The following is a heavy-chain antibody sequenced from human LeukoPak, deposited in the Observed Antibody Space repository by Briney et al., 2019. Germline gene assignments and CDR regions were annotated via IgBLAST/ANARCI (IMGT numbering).Heavy chain of an antibody. J-gene: IGHJ4*02. CDR2: IYYSGST. D-gene: IGHD3-22*01. CDR1: GGSISSCY. CDR3: ARSYDSSGYFVSPYYFDY. V-gene: IGHV4-59*01. Sequence: SETLSLTWTVSGGSISSCYWSWIRQPPGKGLEWIGYIYYSGSTNYNPSLKSRVTISVDTSKNQFSLKLSSVTAADTAVYYCARSYDSSGYFVSPYYFDYWGQGTLVTVSS.